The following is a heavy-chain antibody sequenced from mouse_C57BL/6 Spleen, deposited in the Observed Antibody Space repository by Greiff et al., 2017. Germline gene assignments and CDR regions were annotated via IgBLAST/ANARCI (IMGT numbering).Heavy chain of an antibody. CDR1: GYTFTSYG. Sequence: QVQLQQSGAELARPGASVKLSCKASGYTFTSYGISWVKQRTGQGLEWIGEIYPRSGNTYYNEKFKGKATLTADKSSSTAYMELRSLTSEDSAVYFCARLITTVVAPYYCDYWGQGTTLTVSS. CDR2: IYPRSGNT. D-gene: IGHD1-1*01. V-gene: IGHV1-81*01. J-gene: IGHJ2*01. CDR3: ARLITTVVAPYYCDY.